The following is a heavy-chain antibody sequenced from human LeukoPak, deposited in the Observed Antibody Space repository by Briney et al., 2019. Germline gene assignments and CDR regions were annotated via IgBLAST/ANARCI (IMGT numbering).Heavy chain of an antibody. CDR3: ARGLPHNFLEWSQYYYYYYGMDV. D-gene: IGHD3-3*01. J-gene: IGHJ6*02. Sequence: PSETLSLTCAVSGGSISSGHSSWNWFRQPPGKGLEWIGYIYHSGSTYYNPSLKSRVAISVDRSKNQFSLKLSSVTAADTAVYYCARGLPHNFLEWSQYYYYYYGMDVWGQGTTVTVSS. CDR2: IYHSGST. V-gene: IGHV4-30-2*01. CDR1: GGSISSGHSS.